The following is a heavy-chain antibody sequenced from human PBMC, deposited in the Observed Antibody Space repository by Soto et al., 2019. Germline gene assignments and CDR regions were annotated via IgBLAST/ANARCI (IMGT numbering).Heavy chain of an antibody. Sequence: ASVKVSCKASGYTFSSYDINWVRQATGQGLEWMGWMNPNSGNTGYAQKFQGRVTMTRNTSISTAYMELSSLRSEDTAVYYCARERSAAGTGWFDPWGQGTLVTVSS. J-gene: IGHJ5*02. CDR2: MNPNSGNT. CDR1: GYTFSSYD. CDR3: ARERSAAGTGWFDP. V-gene: IGHV1-8*01. D-gene: IGHD6-13*01.